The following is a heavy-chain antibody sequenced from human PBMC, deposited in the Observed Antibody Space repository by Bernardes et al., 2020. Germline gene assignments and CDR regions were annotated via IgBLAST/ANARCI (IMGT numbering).Heavy chain of an antibody. J-gene: IGHJ4*02. V-gene: IGHV3-23*01. Sequence: GGSLRLSCAASGFTFSSYAMSWVRQAPGKGLEWVSALNSSGSTYYADSVKGRFTISLDTSVSTAYLQISSLKAEDTAVYYCARGLAYSSSSYYFDYWGQGTLVTVSS. CDR3: ARGLAYSSSSYYFDY. CDR1: GFTFSSYA. D-gene: IGHD6-6*01. CDR2: LNSSGST.